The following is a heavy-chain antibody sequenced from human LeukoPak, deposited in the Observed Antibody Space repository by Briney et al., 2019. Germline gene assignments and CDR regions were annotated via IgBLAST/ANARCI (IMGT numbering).Heavy chain of an antibody. D-gene: IGHD3-22*01. CDR3: ARDSSENPPAY. CDR1: GGSFSGYS. Sequence: SETLSLTCAVYGGSFSGYSWSWIRQPPGKGLEWIGEINHSGSTNYNPSFKSRVTISVDTSKNQFSLKLSSVTAADTAVYYCARDSSENPPAYWGQGTLVTVSS. V-gene: IGHV4-34*01. J-gene: IGHJ4*02. CDR2: INHSGST.